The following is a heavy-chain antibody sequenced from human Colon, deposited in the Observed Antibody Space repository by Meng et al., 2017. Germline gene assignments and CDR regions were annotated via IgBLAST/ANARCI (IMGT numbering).Heavy chain of an antibody. V-gene: IGHV1-2*06. CDR1: GGTFSSYA. Sequence: ASVKVSCKASGGTFSSYAISWVRQAPGQGLEWMGRINPNSGGTNYAQKFQGRVTMTRDTSISTAYMELSRLRSDDTAVYYCARVSSGWYETNFDYWGQGTLVTVSS. J-gene: IGHJ4*02. CDR3: ARVSSGWYETNFDY. CDR2: INPNSGGT. D-gene: IGHD6-19*01.